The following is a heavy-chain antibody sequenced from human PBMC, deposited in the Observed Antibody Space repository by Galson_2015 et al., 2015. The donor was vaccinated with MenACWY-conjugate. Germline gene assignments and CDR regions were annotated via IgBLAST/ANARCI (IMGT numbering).Heavy chain of an antibody. Sequence: SLRLSCAASGFTFSSYWMHWVRQAPGKGLVWVSRVNSDGSGTGYADSVKGRITISRDNAKDMLFLQMNSLKVEDTAVYYCVRNPKVTMLRGAGWFDPWGQGTLVTVSS. CDR1: GFTFSSYW. J-gene: IGHJ5*02. D-gene: IGHD3-10*01. V-gene: IGHV3-74*01. CDR3: VRNPKVTMLRGAGWFDP. CDR2: VNSDGSGT.